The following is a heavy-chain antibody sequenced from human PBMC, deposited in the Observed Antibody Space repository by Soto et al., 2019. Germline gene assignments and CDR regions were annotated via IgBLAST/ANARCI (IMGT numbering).Heavy chain of an antibody. J-gene: IGHJ5*02. D-gene: IGHD2-2*02. CDR3: ARLPDSYCSSTSCYTLDSWFDP. CDR2: ISLYSDGT. Sequence: ASVKVSCKTSGYTFPNYGITWVRQAPGQPLEWLGWISLYSDGTNYAQKFQGRVSMTTDTSTTTAYMELRSLRSDDTAVYYCARLPDSYCSSTSCYTLDSWFDPWGQGTLVTVSS. CDR1: GYTFPNYG. V-gene: IGHV1-18*01.